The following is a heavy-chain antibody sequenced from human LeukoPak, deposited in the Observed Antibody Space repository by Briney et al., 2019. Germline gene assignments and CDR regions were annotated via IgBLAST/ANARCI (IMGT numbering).Heavy chain of an antibody. CDR3: ASSITMVRGVLDY. CDR1: GYTFTGYY. D-gene: IGHD3-10*01. Sequence: ASVKVSCKASGYTFTGYYMHSVRQAPGQGLEWMGWINPNNGGTYFAHKFQGRVTMNRETSISTAYMELSSLRSDDTAVYYCASSITMVRGVLDYWGQGSLVTVSS. V-gene: IGHV1-2*07. CDR2: INPNNGGT. J-gene: IGHJ4*02.